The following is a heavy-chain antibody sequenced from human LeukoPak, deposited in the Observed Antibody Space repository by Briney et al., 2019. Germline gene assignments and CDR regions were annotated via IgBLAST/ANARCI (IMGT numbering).Heavy chain of an antibody. CDR3: ARRGVYLGVY. J-gene: IGHJ4*02. Sequence: GGSLRLSCVASGFTVNNNYMSWVRQAPGKGLEWVSVIYSGGTTYYADSVKGRFTISRDNSKNTVYLQMHNLRAKDTAVYYCARRGVYLGVYWGQGTLVTVSS. V-gene: IGHV3-66*01. CDR2: IYSGGTT. CDR1: GFTVNNNY. D-gene: IGHD3-16*01.